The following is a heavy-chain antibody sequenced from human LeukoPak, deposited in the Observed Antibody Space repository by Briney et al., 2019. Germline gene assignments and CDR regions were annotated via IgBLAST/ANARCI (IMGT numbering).Heavy chain of an antibody. CDR3: AREHCSSTSCNLGDY. V-gene: IGHV1-2*02. CDR1: GYTLTELS. CDR2: INPNSGGT. D-gene: IGHD2-2*01. J-gene: IGHJ4*02. Sequence: ASVKVSCKVSGYTLTELSMHWVRQAPGKGLEWMGWINPNSGGTNYAQKFQGRVTMTRDTSISTAYMELSRLRSDDTAVYYCAREHCSSTSCNLGDYWGQGTLVTVSS.